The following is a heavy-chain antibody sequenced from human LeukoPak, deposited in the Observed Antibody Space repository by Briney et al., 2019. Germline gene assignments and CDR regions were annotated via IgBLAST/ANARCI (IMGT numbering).Heavy chain of an antibody. J-gene: IGHJ3*02. CDR1: GFTFSSYA. CDR3: AKASHYYDSSGYYYEGLAFDI. D-gene: IGHD3-22*01. V-gene: IGHV3-23*01. CDR2: ISGSGGST. Sequence: GGSLRLSCAASGFTFSSYAMSWVRQAPGKGLEWVSAISGSGGSTYYADSVKGRITISRDNSKNTLYLQMNSLRAEDTAVYYCAKASHYYDSSGYYYEGLAFDIWGQGTMVTVSS.